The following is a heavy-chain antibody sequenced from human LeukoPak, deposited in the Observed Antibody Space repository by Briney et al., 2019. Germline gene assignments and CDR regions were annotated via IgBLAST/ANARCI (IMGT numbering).Heavy chain of an antibody. V-gene: IGHV1-2*02. J-gene: IGHJ4*02. Sequence: ASVKVSCKASGYTFTGYYMHWVRQAPGQGLEWMGWINPNSGGTNYAQKFQGRVTMTRDTPISTAYMELSRLRSDDTAVYYCASLEPRYSGSPWDYWGQGTLVTVSS. CDR1: GYTFTGYY. D-gene: IGHD1-26*01. CDR3: ASLEPRYSGSPWDY. CDR2: INPNSGGT.